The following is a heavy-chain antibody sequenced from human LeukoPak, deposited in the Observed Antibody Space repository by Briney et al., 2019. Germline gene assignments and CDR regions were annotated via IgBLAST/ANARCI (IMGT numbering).Heavy chain of an antibody. Sequence: SETLSLTCTVSGGSISSYYWSWIRQPPGNGLEWIGYIYYSGSTNYNPSLKSRVTISVDTSKNQFSLKLSSVTAADTAVYYCARGLRSGWYIEYFQHWGQGTLVTVSS. CDR1: GGSISSYY. V-gene: IGHV4-59*12. J-gene: IGHJ1*01. CDR3: ARGLRSGWYIEYFQH. D-gene: IGHD6-19*01. CDR2: IYYSGST.